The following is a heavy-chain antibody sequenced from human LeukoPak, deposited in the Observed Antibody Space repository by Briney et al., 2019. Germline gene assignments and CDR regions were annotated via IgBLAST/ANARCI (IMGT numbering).Heavy chain of an antibody. CDR2: IYYSGST. D-gene: IGHD3-10*01. CDR3: ARQAVHYYGSGSYYNEYYFDY. V-gene: IGHV4-59*08. CDR1: GGSISSYY. J-gene: IGHJ4*02. Sequence: SETLSLTCTVSGGSISSYYWSWIRQPPGKGLEWVGYIYYSGSTNYNPSLKSRVTISVDTSKNQFSLKLSSVTAADTAVYYCARQAVHYYGSGSYYNEYYFDYWGQGTLVTVSS.